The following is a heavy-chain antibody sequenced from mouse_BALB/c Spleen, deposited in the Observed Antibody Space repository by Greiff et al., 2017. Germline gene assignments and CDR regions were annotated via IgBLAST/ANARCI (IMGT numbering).Heavy chain of an antibody. J-gene: IGHJ3*01. Sequence: EVQLQQSGAELVKPGASVKLSCTASGFNIKDTYMHWVKQRPEQGLEWIGRIDPANGNTKYDPKFQGKATITADTSSNTAYLQLSSLTSEDTAVYYCARGDYYGSSWAYWGQGTLVTVSA. CDR2: IDPANGNT. V-gene: IGHV14-3*02. CDR1: GFNIKDTY. CDR3: ARGDYYGSSWAY. D-gene: IGHD1-1*01.